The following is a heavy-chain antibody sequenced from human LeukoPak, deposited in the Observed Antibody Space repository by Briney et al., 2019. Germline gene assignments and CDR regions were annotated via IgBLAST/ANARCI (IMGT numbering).Heavy chain of an antibody. CDR3: ARGVDILTGYYNGALDP. D-gene: IGHD3-9*01. Sequence: ASVKVSCQASGYNFISNYIHWVRQAPGQGLEWLGIINPAAGNTNYAQKFQGRVTLTRDTSTSTVYMELSRLRSDDTAVYYCARGVDILTGYYNGALDPWGQGTLVTVSS. CDR2: INPAAGNT. V-gene: IGHV1-46*01. CDR1: GYNFISNY. J-gene: IGHJ5*02.